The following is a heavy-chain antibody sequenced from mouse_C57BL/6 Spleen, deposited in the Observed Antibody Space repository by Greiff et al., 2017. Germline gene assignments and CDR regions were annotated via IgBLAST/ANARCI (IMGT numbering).Heavy chain of an antibody. CDR3: ARGGSYYYGSGAY. CDR2: INPSNGGT. J-gene: IGHJ3*01. V-gene: IGHV1-53*01. D-gene: IGHD1-1*01. Sequence: QVQLQQPGTELVKPGASVKLSCKASGYTFTSYWMHWVKPRPGQGLEWIGNINPSNGGTNYNEKFKSKATLTVDKSSSTAYMQLSSLTSEDSAVYNCARGGSYYYGSGAYWGQGTLVTVSA. CDR1: GYTFTSYW.